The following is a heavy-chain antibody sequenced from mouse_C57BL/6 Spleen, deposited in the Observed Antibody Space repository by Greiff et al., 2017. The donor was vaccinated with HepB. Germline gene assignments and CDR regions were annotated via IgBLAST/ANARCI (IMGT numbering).Heavy chain of an antibody. V-gene: IGHV3-6*01. D-gene: IGHD2-5*01. CDR1: GYSITSGYY. CDR3: ARGSNYEVFYYAMDY. Sequence: EVHLVESGPGLVKPSQSLSLTCSVTGYSITSGYYWNWIRQFPGNKLEWMGYISYDGSNNYNPSLKNRISITRDTSKNQFFLKLNSVTTEDTATYYCARGSNYEVFYYAMDYWGQGTSVTVSS. CDR2: ISYDGSN. J-gene: IGHJ4*01.